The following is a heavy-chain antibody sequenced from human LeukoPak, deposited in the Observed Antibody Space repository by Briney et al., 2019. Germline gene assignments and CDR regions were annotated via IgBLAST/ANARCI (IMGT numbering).Heavy chain of an antibody. J-gene: IGHJ4*02. Sequence: GESLKISCKGSGYSFTSYWIGWVRQMPGKGLEWIGIIYPGDSDTRYSPSFQGQVTISADKSISTAYLQWSSLRASDTAIYYCARRAGSCSGGSCEYFEYWGQGTLVTASS. V-gene: IGHV5-51*01. D-gene: IGHD2-15*01. CDR2: IYPGDSDT. CDR1: GYSFTSYW. CDR3: ARRAGSCSGGSCEYFEY.